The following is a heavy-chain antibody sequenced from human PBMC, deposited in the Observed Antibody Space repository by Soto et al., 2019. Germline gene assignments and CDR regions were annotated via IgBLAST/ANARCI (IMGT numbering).Heavy chain of an antibody. J-gene: IGHJ6*02. V-gene: IGHV4-39*01. Sequence: SETLSLTCTVSGGSISSISYYWGWIRQPPGKGLEWIGSIYYSGSTYYNPSLKSRVTISVDTSKNQFSLKLSSVTAADTAVYYCARTIYGMDVWGQGTTVTVSS. CDR3: ARTIYGMDV. CDR2: IYYSGST. CDR1: GGSISSISYY. D-gene: IGHD3-3*01.